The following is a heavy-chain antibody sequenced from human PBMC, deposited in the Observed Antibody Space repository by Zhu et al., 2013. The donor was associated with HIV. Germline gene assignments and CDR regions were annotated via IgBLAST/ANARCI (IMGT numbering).Heavy chain of an antibody. CDR1: AVAFTSYA. D-gene: IGHD2-21*02. Sequence: QVQLVQSGAEVKKPGSSVKVSCKASAVAFTSYAISWLRQAPGQGPEWMGGIIPIFHATNYSQKFQGRLTITADKSTNTAYMELTSLRSDDTAIYYCATTLGLLYCGPDCYLFVTLDHWGQGSLVSVSS. CDR2: IIPIFHAT. J-gene: IGHJ4*02. V-gene: IGHV1-69*06. CDR3: ATTLGLLYCGPDCYLFVTLDH.